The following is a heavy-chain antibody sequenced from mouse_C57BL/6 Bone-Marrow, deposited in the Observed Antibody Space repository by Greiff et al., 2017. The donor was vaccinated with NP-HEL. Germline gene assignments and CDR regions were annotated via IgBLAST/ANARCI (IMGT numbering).Heavy chain of an antibody. CDR2: IDPENGDT. CDR1: GFNIKDDY. J-gene: IGHJ1*03. D-gene: IGHD2-1*01. V-gene: IGHV14-4*01. CDR3: TDLLWYFDV. Sequence: ESGAELVRPGASVKLSCTASGFNIKDDYMHWVKQRPEQGLEWIGWIDPENGDTEYASKFQGKATITADTSSNTAYLQLSSLTSEDTAVYYCTDLLWYFDVWGTGTTVTVSS.